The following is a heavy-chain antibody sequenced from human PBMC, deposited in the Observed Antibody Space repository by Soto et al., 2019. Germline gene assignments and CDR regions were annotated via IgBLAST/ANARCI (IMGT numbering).Heavy chain of an antibody. CDR1: GFTFRTYW. J-gene: IGHJ6*02. V-gene: IGHV3-7*05. CDR2: INQDGSEK. CDR3: ARDGSTSWYSYDYHGMDV. Sequence: EVQLVESGGGLVQPGGSLRLSCGASGFTFRTYWLSWVRQVPGKGLEWLANINQDGSEKNYVDSVKGRFTISRDNAKNSLYLQMSSLRAEDTALYYCARDGSTSWYSYDYHGMDVWGQGTTVTVSS. D-gene: IGHD5-18*01.